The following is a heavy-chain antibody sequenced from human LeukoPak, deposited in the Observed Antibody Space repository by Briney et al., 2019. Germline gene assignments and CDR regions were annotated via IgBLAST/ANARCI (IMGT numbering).Heavy chain of an antibody. D-gene: IGHD4-17*01. V-gene: IGHV3-48*01. CDR2: IRTISGTI. CDR1: GFTLRTRS. J-gene: IGHJ4*02. Sequence: GGSLRLSCAFSGFTLRTRSVNWIRQAPGRGPEWVSYIRTISGTISYADSVKGRFTISSDIGKNSVYLQMNSLRAEDTAVYYCARDQDYAFDYWGQGTLVTVSS. CDR3: ARDQDYAFDY.